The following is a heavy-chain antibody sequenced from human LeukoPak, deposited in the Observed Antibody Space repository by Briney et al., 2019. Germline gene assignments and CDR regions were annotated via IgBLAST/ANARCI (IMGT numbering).Heavy chain of an antibody. CDR1: GFTFSSYG. V-gene: IGHV3-33*01. CDR3: ARDGGYSYGTGGTFDY. J-gene: IGHJ4*02. D-gene: IGHD5-18*01. CDR2: MWYDGSNK. Sequence: PGGSLRLSCAASGFTFSSYGMHWVRQAPGKGLEWVAVMWYDGSNKYYADSVKGRFTISRDNSKNTLYLQMNSLRAEDTAVYYCARDGGYSYGTGGTFDYWGQGTLVTVSS.